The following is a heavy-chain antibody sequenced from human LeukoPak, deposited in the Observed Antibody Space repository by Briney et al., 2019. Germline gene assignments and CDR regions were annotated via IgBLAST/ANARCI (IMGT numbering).Heavy chain of an antibody. CDR2: ISGSGGST. J-gene: IGHJ1*01. D-gene: IGHD2-2*01. V-gene: IGHV3-21*01. Sequence: GGSLRLSCVASGFTFSSYWMYWVRQDPGKGLVWVSVISGSGGSTYYADSVKGRFTISRDNAKNSLYLQMNSLRAEDTAVYYCATYSSSNGREFQYWGQGTLVTVSS. CDR1: GFTFSSYW. CDR3: ATYSSSNGREFQY.